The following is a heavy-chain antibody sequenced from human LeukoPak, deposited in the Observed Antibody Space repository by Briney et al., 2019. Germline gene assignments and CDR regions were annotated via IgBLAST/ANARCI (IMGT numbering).Heavy chain of an antibody. Sequence: SQTLSLTCSVSGNSISSGGYCWSWIRQPPGKGLEWIGYIYHSGSTYYNPSLKSRVTISVDTSKNQFSLKLSSVTAADTAVYYCARERRVVPAATDYWGQGTLVTVSS. D-gene: IGHD2-2*01. CDR3: ARERRVVPAATDY. V-gene: IGHV4-30-2*05. J-gene: IGHJ4*02. CDR1: GNSISSGGYC. CDR2: IYHSGST.